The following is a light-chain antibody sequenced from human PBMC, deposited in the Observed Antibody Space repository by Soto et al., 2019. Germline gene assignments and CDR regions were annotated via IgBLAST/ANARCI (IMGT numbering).Light chain of an antibody. V-gene: IGLV2-14*03. J-gene: IGLJ1*01. CDR1: SSDVGGYNY. CDR2: TVS. Sequence: QSALTQPASVSGSPGQSITISCTGTSSDVGGYNYVSWYQQHPGKAPKLMIHTVSNRPSGVSNRFSGSKSGNTASLTISGLQAEAEADYYCSSYTGNSYVFGTGTKLTVL. CDR3: SSYTGNSYV.